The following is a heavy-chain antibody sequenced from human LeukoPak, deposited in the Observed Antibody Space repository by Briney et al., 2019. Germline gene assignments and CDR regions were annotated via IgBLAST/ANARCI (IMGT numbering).Heavy chain of an antibody. CDR3: APDCSGGSCYDNNWCDP. Sequence: GGSLRLSCAASGFTFSSYWMHWVRQAPGKGLVWVSRINSDGSSTSYADSVKGRFTISRDNAKNTLYLQMNSLRAEDTAVYYCAPDCSGGSCYDNNWCDPWGQGTLVTVSS. V-gene: IGHV3-74*01. J-gene: IGHJ5*02. CDR1: GFTFSSYW. CDR2: INSDGSST. D-gene: IGHD2-15*01.